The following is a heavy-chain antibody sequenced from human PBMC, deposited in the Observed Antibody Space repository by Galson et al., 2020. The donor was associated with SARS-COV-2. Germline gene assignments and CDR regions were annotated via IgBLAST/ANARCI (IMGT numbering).Heavy chain of an antibody. Sequence: GESLKISCAASGLNFGRYAMGWVRQAPGQGLEWVSAISGSGGVTYYADSVKGRFAISRDNPKNTLYLQMNSLRAEDTAVYYCAKDQGSDYGDQFDYWGQGTLVTVSS. CDR2: ISGSGGVT. CDR3: AKDQGSDYGDQFDY. D-gene: IGHD4-17*01. J-gene: IGHJ4*02. V-gene: IGHV3-23*01. CDR1: GLNFGRYA.